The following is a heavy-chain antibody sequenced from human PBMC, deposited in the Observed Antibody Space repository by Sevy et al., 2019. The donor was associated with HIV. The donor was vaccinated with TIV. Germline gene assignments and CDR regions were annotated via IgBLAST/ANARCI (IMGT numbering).Heavy chain of an antibody. J-gene: IGHJ5*02. Sequence: SETLSLTCAVYGGSFSGYYWSWIRQPPGKGLEWIGEINHSGSTNYNPSLKSRVTISVDTSKNQFSLKLSSVTAADTAVYFCARGILPWYVWGGFRSLGWCEPWGEGNLVSVSS. CDR1: GGSFSGYY. CDR3: ARGILPWYVWGGFRSLGWCEP. CDR2: INHSGST. D-gene: IGHD3-16*02. V-gene: IGHV4-34*01.